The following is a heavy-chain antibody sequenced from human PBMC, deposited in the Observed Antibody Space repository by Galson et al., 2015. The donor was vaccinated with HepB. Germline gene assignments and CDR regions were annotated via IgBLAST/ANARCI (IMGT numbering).Heavy chain of an antibody. CDR1: GGTLSSNA. CDR2: IIPIVGIP. V-gene: IGHV1-69*10. D-gene: IGHD2-2*01. CDR3: ARAGCSSTSCRVLSVFDI. J-gene: IGHJ3*02. Sequence: SVKVSCKASGGTLSSNAINWVRQAPGQGLEWMGGIIPIVGIPNYAQKFQARVTITADKSTATVHMEVTSLRSDDTAFYYRARAGCSSTSCRVLSVFDIWGQGTLVSVSS.